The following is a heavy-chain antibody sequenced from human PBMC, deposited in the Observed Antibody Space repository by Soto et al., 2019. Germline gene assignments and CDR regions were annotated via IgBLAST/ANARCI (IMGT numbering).Heavy chain of an antibody. CDR1: GGAFSSYA. Sequence: WASVKVSCKVSGGAFSSYAISWVRQAPGQGLEWMGGIIPIFGTANYAQKFQGRDTITADESTSTAYMALSSLRSEDTAVYYCAGAGIVVVAAGVENNGTGVCGRGTTVTVSS. CDR2: IIPIFGTA. V-gene: IGHV1-69*13. J-gene: IGHJ6*02. CDR3: AGAGIVVVAAGVENNGTGV. D-gene: IGHD2-2*01.